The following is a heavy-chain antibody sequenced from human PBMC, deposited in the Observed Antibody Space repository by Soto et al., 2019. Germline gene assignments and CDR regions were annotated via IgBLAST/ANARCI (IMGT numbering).Heavy chain of an antibody. CDR1: GDSISSDKW. J-gene: IGHJ4*02. CDR2: IHHRGRT. V-gene: IGHV4-4*02. CDR3: ARGGDWQFDY. Sequence: QVQLQESGPGLVKPSGTLSLTCAVSGDSISSDKWWSWVRQPPGKGLEWIGEIHHRGRTNYNPSLKSRVTAFVEKTKNQVSLELSSMTAADTAVYYCARGGDWQFDYWGQGTLVTVSS. D-gene: IGHD2-21*02.